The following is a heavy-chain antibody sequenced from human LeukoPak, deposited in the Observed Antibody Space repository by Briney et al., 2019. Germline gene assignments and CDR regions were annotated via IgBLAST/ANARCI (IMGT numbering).Heavy chain of an antibody. J-gene: IGHJ4*02. CDR2: ISYDGSNK. D-gene: IGHD4-23*01. V-gene: IGHV3-30-3*01. CDR1: GFTFSSYA. CDR3: WAYGGNSGGEYYFDY. Sequence: PGRSLRLSCAASGFTFSSYAMHWVRQAPGKGLEWVAVISYDGSNKYYADSVKGRFTISRDNSKNTLYLQMNSLRAEDTAVYYCWAYGGNSGGEYYFDYWGQGTLVTVSS.